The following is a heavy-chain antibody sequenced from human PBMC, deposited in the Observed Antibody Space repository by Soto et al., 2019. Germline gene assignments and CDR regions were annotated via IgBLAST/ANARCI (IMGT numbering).Heavy chain of an antibody. CDR3: GRQYCTITPCDGWLDA. CDR1: GYTFTTFW. CDR2: FDPRESYT. Sequence: VESLNISCKGSGYTFTTFWISWVRQVRGKGLEWIGTFDPRESYTNYSPSFQAHLSISPDKSISTASLQWISLKPSDTPIYYWGRQYCTITPCDGWLDAWGQGTLVTVSS. V-gene: IGHV5-10-1*01. D-gene: IGHD2-8*01. J-gene: IGHJ5*02.